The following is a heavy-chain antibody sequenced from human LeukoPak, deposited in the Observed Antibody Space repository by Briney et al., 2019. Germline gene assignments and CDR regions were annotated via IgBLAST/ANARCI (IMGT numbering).Heavy chain of an antibody. Sequence: PSETLSLTCAVSGGSISSSNWWSWVRQPPGKGLEWIGEIYHSGSTNYNPSLKSRVTISVDKSKNQFSLKLGSGTGAGTAVYFLGGGGVYLRGGAEAFDIWGQGTMVTVSS. V-gene: IGHV4-4*02. J-gene: IGHJ3*02. CDR1: GGSISSSNW. D-gene: IGHD3-10*01. CDR2: IYHSGST. CDR3: GGGGVYLRGGAEAFDI.